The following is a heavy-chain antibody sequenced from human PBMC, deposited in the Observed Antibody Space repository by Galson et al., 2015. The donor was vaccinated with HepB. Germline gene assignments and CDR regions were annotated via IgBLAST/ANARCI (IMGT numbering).Heavy chain of an antibody. Sequence: LSLTCTVSGGSISSGDYYWSWIRQPPGKGLEWIGYIYYSGSTYYNPSLKSRVTISVDTSKNQFSLKLSSVTAADTAVYYCAREGRAGCIDYWGQGTLVTVSS. V-gene: IGHV4-30-4*01. CDR3: AREGRAGCIDY. D-gene: IGHD3-10*01. CDR1: GGSISSGDYY. CDR2: IYYSGST. J-gene: IGHJ4*02.